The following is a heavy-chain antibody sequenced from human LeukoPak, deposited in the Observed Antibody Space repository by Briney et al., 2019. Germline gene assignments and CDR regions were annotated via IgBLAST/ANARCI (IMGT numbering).Heavy chain of an antibody. D-gene: IGHD3-10*01. V-gene: IGHV3-13*04. J-gene: IGHJ6*02. CDR3: ARVSGVVRGYGMDV. CDR2: IGTAGDT. Sequence: PGGSLRLSCAASGFTFSSYDMHWVRQATGKGLEWVSAIGTAGDTYYPGSVKGRFTISRENAKNSLYLQMNRLRAGDTAVYYCARVSGVVRGYGMDVWGQGTTVTVSS. CDR1: GFTFSSYD.